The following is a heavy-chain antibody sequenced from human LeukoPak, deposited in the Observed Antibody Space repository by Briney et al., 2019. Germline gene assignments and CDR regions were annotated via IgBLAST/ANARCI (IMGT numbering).Heavy chain of an antibody. Sequence: GGSLRLSCAASGFTFSSYWMNWVRQAPGKGLEWVSYISSSSSTIYYADSVKGRFTISRDNGKNSLYLQMNSLRAEDTAVYYCASQLGDASDIWGQGTMVTVSS. J-gene: IGHJ3*02. V-gene: IGHV3-48*01. CDR2: ISSSSSTI. CDR3: ASQLGDASDI. D-gene: IGHD6-13*01. CDR1: GFTFSSYW.